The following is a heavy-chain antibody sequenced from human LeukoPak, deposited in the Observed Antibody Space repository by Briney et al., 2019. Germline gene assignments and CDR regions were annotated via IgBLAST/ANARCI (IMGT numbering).Heavy chain of an antibody. J-gene: IGHJ5*02. V-gene: IGHV3-30*04. CDR2: ISYDGSNK. CDR1: GFTFSSYA. Sequence: PGGSLRLSCAASGFTFSSYAMHWVRQAPGKGLEWVAVISYDGSNKYYADSVKGRFTISRDNSKNTLYLQMNSLRAEDTAVYYCARSKYLPNWFDPWGQGTLVTVSS. CDR3: ARSKYLPNWFDP. D-gene: IGHD6-6*01.